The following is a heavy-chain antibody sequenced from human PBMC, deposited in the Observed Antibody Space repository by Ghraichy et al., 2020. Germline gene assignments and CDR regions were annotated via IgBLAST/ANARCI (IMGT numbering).Heavy chain of an antibody. CDR2: IKSDGSST. CDR3: AREYCRGGRCFFGTGGSHFDN. J-gene: IGHJ4*02. D-gene: IGHD2-15*01. V-gene: IGHV3-74*01. Sequence: GGSLRLSCAASGFTLSNYWMHWVRQVPGKGLVWVSRIKSDGSSTIYADSVKGRFTISRDNAKNTLYLQMNSLRVEDTAVYYYAREYCRGGRCFFGTGGSHFDNWGQGTLVTVSS. CDR1: GFTLSNYW.